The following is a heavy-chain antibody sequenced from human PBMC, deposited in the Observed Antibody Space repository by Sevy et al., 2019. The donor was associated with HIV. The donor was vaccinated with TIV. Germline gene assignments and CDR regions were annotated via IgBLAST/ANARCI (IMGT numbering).Heavy chain of an antibody. J-gene: IGHJ4*02. CDR2: IWYDGSNQ. CDR3: GIGVIGANIDF. Sequence: GGSLRLSCVASGFTFSDYGMHWVRQAPGKGLEWVAIIWYDGSNQDYADSVKGRFTISRDNSKNTLYLQMNSLRADDTAVFYCGIGVIGANIDFWGQGTLVTVSS. V-gene: IGHV3-33*01. D-gene: IGHD2-15*01. CDR1: GFTFSDYG.